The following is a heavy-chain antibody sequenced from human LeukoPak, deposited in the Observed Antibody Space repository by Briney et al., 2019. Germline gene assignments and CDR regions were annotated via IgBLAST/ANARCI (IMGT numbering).Heavy chain of an antibody. CDR1: GSSLIEVA. CDR2: FDPEDGEDGET. D-gene: IGHD3-9*01. CDR3: AMTDRYAGRPFEY. Sequence: ASVKVSCKVSGSSLIEVAMHWVRQAPGKGLEWVESFDPEDGEDGETHYAQKFQGRVTMTEDASTDTAYMELTSLSSEDTALYYCAMTDRYAGRPFEYWGQGTLVTVSS. J-gene: IGHJ4*02. V-gene: IGHV1-24*01.